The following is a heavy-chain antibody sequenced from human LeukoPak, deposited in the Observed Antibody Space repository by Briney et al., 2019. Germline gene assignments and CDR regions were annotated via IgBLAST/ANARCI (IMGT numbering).Heavy chain of an antibody. D-gene: IGHD2-15*01. CDR3: ARDTPPGGGSSYYYYGMDV. CDR1: GFTVSTNY. V-gene: IGHV3-53*01. J-gene: IGHJ6*02. Sequence: GGSLRLSCAASGFTVSTNYMSWVRQAPGKGLEWVSLIYSGGSAYYTDSVKGRFTISRDNSKNTLYLQMNSLRAEDTAVYYCARDTPPGGGSSYYYYGMDVWGQGTTVTVSS. CDR2: IYSGGSA.